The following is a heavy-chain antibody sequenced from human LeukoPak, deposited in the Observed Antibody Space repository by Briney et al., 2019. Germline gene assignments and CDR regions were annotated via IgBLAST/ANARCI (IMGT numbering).Heavy chain of an antibody. CDR2: IYYSGST. J-gene: IGHJ5*02. Sequence: SETLSLTCTVSGGSTSSYYWSWIRQPPGKGLEWIGYIYYSGSTNYNPSLKSRVTISVDTSKNQFSLKLSSVTAADTAVYYCARAKYSGYAGWFDPWGQGTLVTVSS. D-gene: IGHD5-12*01. CDR1: GGSTSSYY. V-gene: IGHV4-59*01. CDR3: ARAKYSGYAGWFDP.